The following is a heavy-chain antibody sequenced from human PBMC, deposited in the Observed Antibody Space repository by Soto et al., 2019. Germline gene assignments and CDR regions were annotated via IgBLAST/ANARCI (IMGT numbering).Heavy chain of an antibody. CDR2: LSYNGSNK. V-gene: IGHV3-30-3*01. CDR1: RESLGRSA. J-gene: IGHJ6*02. CDR3: ARSIPRYRSSCYGYYYGMDV. D-gene: IGHD6-13*01. Sequence: RLCYAAPRESLGRSAMHWVRLGLGEGRGWVAVLSYNGSNKCYADSVKGRFTISRDNYKNTLYLQMNSLRAEDTAVYYCARSIPRYRSSCYGYYYGMDVWGQGT.